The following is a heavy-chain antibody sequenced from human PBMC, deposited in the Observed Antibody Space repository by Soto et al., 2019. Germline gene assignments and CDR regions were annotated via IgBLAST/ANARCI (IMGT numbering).Heavy chain of an antibody. CDR1: GGTFSSYA. CDR2: IIPIFGTA. Sequence: QVQLVQSGAEVKKPGSSVKVSCKASGGTFSSYAISWVRQAPGQGLEWMGGIIPIFGTANYAQKFQGRVTITADESTSTVYMELSSLRSEDTAVYYCARDTHYGDYSGEYYFDYWGQGTLVTVSS. CDR3: ARDTHYGDYSGEYYFDY. D-gene: IGHD4-17*01. V-gene: IGHV1-69*01. J-gene: IGHJ4*02.